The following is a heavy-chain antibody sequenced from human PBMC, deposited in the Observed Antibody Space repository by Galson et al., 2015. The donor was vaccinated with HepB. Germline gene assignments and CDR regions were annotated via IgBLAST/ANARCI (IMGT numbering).Heavy chain of an antibody. D-gene: IGHD3-3*01. Sequence: SLRLSCAGSGFSFGSYAMHWVRQAPGKGLEWVALMSNDGGTEYYADSVKGRFSISRDNPNYIMYLQMNSLRFEDTALYYCTTRSQSRINDDFWRDAFDLWGQGTMVVVSS. V-gene: IGHV3-30-3*01. CDR2: MSNDGGTE. CDR3: TTRSQSRINDDFWRDAFDL. J-gene: IGHJ3*01. CDR1: GFSFGSYA.